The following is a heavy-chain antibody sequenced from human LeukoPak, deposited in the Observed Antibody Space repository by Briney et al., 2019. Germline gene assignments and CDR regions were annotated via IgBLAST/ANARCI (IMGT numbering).Heavy chain of an antibody. CDR2: FDPEDGET. CDR1: GYTLTELS. J-gene: IGHJ4*02. D-gene: IGHD2-15*01. V-gene: IGHV1-24*01. Sequence: ASVKVSCKVSGYTLTELSMHWVRQAPGKGLEWMGGFDPEDGETIYAQKFQGRVTMTTDTSTSTAYMELRSLRSDDTAVYYCARDRSQGWYRAADYWGQGTLVTVSS. CDR3: ARDRSQGWYRAADY.